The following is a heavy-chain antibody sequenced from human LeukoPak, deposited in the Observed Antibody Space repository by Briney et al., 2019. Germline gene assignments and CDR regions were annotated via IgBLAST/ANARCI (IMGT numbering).Heavy chain of an antibody. CDR3: AKAPRVAADFDY. Sequence: PGGSLRLSCAASGFTFGSYAMSWVRQAPGKGLEWVSTMSGSGGTTYYADSVKGRFTISRDNSKNTLYLQMNSLRAEDTAVYYCAKAPRVAADFDYWGQGTLVTVSS. CDR2: MSGSGGTT. CDR1: GFTFGSYA. J-gene: IGHJ4*02. D-gene: IGHD2-15*01. V-gene: IGHV3-23*01.